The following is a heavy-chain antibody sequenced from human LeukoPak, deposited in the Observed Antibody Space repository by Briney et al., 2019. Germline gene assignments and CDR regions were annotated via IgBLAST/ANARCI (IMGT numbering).Heavy chain of an antibody. CDR3: ARGYCSSTSCYAPPNY. D-gene: IGHD2-2*01. CDR2: IIPIFGTA. Sequence: SVKVSCKASGGTFSSYAISWVRQAPGQGLEWMGGIIPIFGTANYAQKFQGRVAITADKSTSTAYMELSSLRSEDTAVYYCARGYCSSTSCYAPPNYWGQGTLVTVSS. CDR1: GGTFSSYA. V-gene: IGHV1-69*06. J-gene: IGHJ4*02.